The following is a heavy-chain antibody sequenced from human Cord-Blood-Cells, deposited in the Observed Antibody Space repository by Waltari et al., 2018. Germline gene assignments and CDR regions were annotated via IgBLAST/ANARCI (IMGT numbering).Heavy chain of an antibody. CDR3: ARPGGSYFDY. CDR2: INHSGST. V-gene: IGHV4-34*01. Sequence: QVQLQQWGAGLLKPSETLSLTCAVYGGSFSGYYWSWIRQPPGKGLEWIGEINHSGSTNDNPSLKSRVTISVDTSKDQFSLKLSSVTAADTAVYYCARPGGSYFDYWGQGTLVTVSS. CDR1: GGSFSGYY. D-gene: IGHD1-26*01. J-gene: IGHJ4*02.